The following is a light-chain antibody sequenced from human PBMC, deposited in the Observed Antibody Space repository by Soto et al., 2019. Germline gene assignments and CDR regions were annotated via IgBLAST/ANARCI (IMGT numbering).Light chain of an antibody. CDR1: SSDVGGYKY. CDR3: SSYTNINTRACV. Sequence: QSVLTQPASVSGSPGQSIPISCTGTSSDVGGYKYVSWYQQHPDKAPKLIIYEVSDRPSGVSNRFSGSKSGNTASLTISGLQAEDEAEYYCSSYTNINTRACVFGTGTKVTVL. CDR2: EVS. V-gene: IGLV2-14*01. J-gene: IGLJ1*01.